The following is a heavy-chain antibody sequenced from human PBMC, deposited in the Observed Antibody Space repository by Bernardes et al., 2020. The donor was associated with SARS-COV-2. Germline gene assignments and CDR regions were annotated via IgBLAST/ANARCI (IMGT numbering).Heavy chain of an antibody. Sequence: ASVKVSCKASGYGFSDYGITWVRQAPGQGLEWMGWISVYYGNTNYAQNLQGRVTMTTDTSTSTAYMELRSLRSDDTAVYYCAREVGCSSTSCYDRMDYWGQGTLVTVSS. CDR1: GYGFSDYG. CDR3: AREVGCSSTSCYDRMDY. V-gene: IGHV1-18*01. D-gene: IGHD2-2*01. CDR2: ISVYYGNT. J-gene: IGHJ4*02.